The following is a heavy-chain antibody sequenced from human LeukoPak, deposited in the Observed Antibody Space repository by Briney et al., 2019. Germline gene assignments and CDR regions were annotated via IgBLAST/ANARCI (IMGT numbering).Heavy chain of an antibody. CDR2: INHSGST. CDR1: GGSFSGYY. Sequence: SETLSLTCAVYGGSFSGYYWSWIRQPPGKGLEWIGEINHSGSTNYNPSLKSRVTISVDTSKSQFSLKLSSVTAADTAVYYCARSARYGIAAAGTIIDYWGQGTLVTVSS. J-gene: IGHJ4*02. D-gene: IGHD6-13*01. CDR3: ARSARYGIAAAGTIIDY. V-gene: IGHV4-34*01.